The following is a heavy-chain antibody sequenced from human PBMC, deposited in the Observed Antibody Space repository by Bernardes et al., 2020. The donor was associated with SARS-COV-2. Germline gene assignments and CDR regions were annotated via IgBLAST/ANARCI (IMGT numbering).Heavy chain of an antibody. CDR3: ARNILALDY. CDR1: GFTLGSTGVS. CDR2: INWDDYA. V-gene: IGHV2-5*02. D-gene: IGHD5-12*01. J-gene: IGHJ4*02. Sequence: SGPTLVKLTQTLTLTCTFAGFTLGSTGVSVAWIRQPPGKALEWLASINWDDYARYSPSLRSRLTITKDESKSQVVLRMTNMDPIDTATYFCARNILALDYWGQGILVTVSS.